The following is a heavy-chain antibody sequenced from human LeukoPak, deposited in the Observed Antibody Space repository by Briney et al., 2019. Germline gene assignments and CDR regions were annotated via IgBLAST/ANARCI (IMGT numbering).Heavy chain of an antibody. Sequence: GGSLRLSCAASGFSFRSHAMHWVRQAPGKGLEWVAFIRYDGSKKYYADSVKGRFTISRDNSKNTLYLQMNSLRAEDTAVYYCAKIPYGDYVLDYYYYMDVWGKGTTVTISS. CDR3: AKIPYGDYVLDYYYYMDV. CDR1: GFSFRSHA. V-gene: IGHV3-30*02. CDR2: IRYDGSKK. D-gene: IGHD4-17*01. J-gene: IGHJ6*03.